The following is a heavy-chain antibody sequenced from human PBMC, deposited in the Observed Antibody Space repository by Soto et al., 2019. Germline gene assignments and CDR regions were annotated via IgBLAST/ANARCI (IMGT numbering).Heavy chain of an antibody. CDR2: ISSSSSTI. Sequence: EVQVVESGGGLVQPGGSLRLSCAASGFTFSSNSMNWVRQAPGKGLEWISYISSSSSTIYADSVKCRFTIARDNAKNSLYLQMNSLTDEDTAVYYCAKVIWSGHLTSDLWGQGTLVTVSS. CDR1: GFTFSSNS. V-gene: IGHV3-48*02. J-gene: IGHJ5*02. D-gene: IGHD3-3*01. CDR3: AKVIWSGHLTSDL.